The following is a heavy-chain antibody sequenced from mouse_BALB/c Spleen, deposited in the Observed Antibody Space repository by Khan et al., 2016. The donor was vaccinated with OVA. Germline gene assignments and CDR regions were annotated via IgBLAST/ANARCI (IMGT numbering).Heavy chain of an antibody. D-gene: IGHD2-4*01. CDR3: ARRGYDYGRGALFAY. V-gene: IGHV2-2*02. CDR1: GFSLTNYS. Sequence: QVQLKQSGPGLVQPSQSLSITCTVSGFSLTNYSVHWVRQSPGKGLEWLGVIWSAGSTDYNAAFISRLTIRKNNSRCPVFFKMNSLQPNDTAIYYCARRGYDYGRGALFAYWGQGTLVTVSA. J-gene: IGHJ3*01. CDR2: IWSAGST.